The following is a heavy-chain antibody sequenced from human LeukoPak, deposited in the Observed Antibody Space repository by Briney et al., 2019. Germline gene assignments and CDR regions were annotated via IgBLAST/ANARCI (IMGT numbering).Heavy chain of an antibody. Sequence: GGSLRLSCAASGFNFSSYAMSWVRQAPGQGLEWVAAISGSGGSTYYADSVKGRFTISRDNSKNTLYLQMNGLTAEDTAVYYCAKEGPNYSSGWYFDYWGQGTLVTVSS. V-gene: IGHV3-23*01. CDR2: ISGSGGST. D-gene: IGHD6-19*01. CDR3: AKEGPNYSSGWYFDY. CDR1: GFNFSSYA. J-gene: IGHJ4*02.